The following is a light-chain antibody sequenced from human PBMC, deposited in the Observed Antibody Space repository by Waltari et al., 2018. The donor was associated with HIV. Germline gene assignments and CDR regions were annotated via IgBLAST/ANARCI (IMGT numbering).Light chain of an antibody. J-gene: IGLJ3*02. CDR2: TDN. V-gene: IGLV1-44*01. Sequence: QSVLTQPPSVSGTPGQRVTISCSGASSNIGRNTVNWFQLLPGTAPKLLIYTDNRRPSWVPDRFSGSKSGTSASLAISGLQSEDEADYFCAAWDDSLNGLWVFGGGTKLTVL. CDR1: SSNIGRNT. CDR3: AAWDDSLNGLWV.